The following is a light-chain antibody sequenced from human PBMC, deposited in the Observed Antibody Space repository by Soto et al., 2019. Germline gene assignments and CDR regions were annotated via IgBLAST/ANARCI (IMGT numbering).Light chain of an antibody. CDR2: SAS. CDR3: QQYNKWPLT. CDR1: QSVNNN. J-gene: IGKJ3*01. V-gene: IGKV3-15*01. Sequence: EFVLTQSPATLSLSPGEGATLSCTASQSVNNNVAWYQQKPGHTPRLLIYSASIGATGTPARVSGSGSGSDFTLTISSLKSEDFAVYYCQQYNKWPLTFGPGTKVDIK.